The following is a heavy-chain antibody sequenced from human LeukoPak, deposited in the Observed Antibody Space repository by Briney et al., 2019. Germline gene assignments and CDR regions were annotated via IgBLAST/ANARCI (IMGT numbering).Heavy chain of an antibody. CDR3: ASRPVLRFLEWLLPFDY. CDR1: GGSISSSSYY. J-gene: IGHJ4*02. Sequence: PSETLSLTCTVSGGSISSSSYYWGWIRQPPGKGLEWIGSIYYSGSTYYNPSLKSRVTISVDTSKNQFSLKLSSVTAAGTAVYYCASRPVLRFLEWLLPFDYWGQGTLVTVSS. V-gene: IGHV4-39*01. D-gene: IGHD3-3*01. CDR2: IYYSGST.